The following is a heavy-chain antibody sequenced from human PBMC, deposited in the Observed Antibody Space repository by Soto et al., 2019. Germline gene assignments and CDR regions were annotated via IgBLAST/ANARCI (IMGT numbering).Heavy chain of an antibody. Sequence: QVQLVESGGGVVQPGRSLRLSCAASGFTFSGHGMHWVRQAPGKGLEWVAVISYDGRNKYYADSVKGRFTISRDNSKNTLYLQMNSLRAEDTAVYYCAKDLDSSGLHYFDYWGQGTLVTVSS. CDR1: GFTFSGHG. CDR3: AKDLDSSGLHYFDY. V-gene: IGHV3-30*18. J-gene: IGHJ4*02. CDR2: ISYDGRNK. D-gene: IGHD3-22*01.